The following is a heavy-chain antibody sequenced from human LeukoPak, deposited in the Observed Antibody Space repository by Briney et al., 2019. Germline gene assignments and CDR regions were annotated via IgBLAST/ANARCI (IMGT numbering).Heavy chain of an antibody. Sequence: GGSLRLSCAASGCTFSSYWMSWVRQAPGKGLEWVANIKQDGSEKYYLDSVKGRFTISRDNAKNSLYLQMNSLRAEDTAVYYCARLLWFGELSGFDYWGQGTLVTVSS. CDR3: ARLLWFGELSGFDY. CDR1: GCTFSSYW. V-gene: IGHV3-7*05. CDR2: IKQDGSEK. J-gene: IGHJ4*02. D-gene: IGHD3-10*01.